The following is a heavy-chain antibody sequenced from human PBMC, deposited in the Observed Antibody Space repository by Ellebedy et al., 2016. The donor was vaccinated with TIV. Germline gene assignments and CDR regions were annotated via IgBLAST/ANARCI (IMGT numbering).Heavy chain of an antibody. CDR2: IYNTVTT. CDR3: ARGPKGSYYVP. CDR1: GGSFSGYY. D-gene: IGHD3-10*02. J-gene: IGHJ5*02. Sequence: MPSETLSLTCAVSGGSFSGYYWSWIRQPPGKGLEWIGYIYNTVTTNYNPSLKSRVSITVDTSKTQFSLKMNSVSAADTAVYFCARGPKGSYYVPWGQGTLVTVSS. V-gene: IGHV4-59*01.